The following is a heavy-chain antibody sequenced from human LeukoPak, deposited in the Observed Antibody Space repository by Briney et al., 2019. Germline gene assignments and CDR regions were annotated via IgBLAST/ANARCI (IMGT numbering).Heavy chain of an antibody. J-gene: IGHJ4*02. CDR1: GFTFSSYS. CDR3: ARAGSLGYCSSTSCYSLDY. D-gene: IGHD2-2*01. Sequence: PGGSLRLSCAASGFTFSSYSMNWVRQAPGKGLEWVSSISSSSSYIYYADSVKGRFTISRDNAKNSLYLQMNSLRAEDTAVYYCARAGSLGYCSSTSCYSLDYWGQGTLVTVSS. V-gene: IGHV3-21*01. CDR2: ISSSSSYI.